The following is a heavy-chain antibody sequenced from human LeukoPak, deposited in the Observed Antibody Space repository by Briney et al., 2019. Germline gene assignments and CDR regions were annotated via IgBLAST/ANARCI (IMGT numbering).Heavy chain of an antibody. D-gene: IGHD2-2*01. Sequence: GGSLRLSCAVSGFTFSTYWMSWVRQAPGEGLEGWPIIKKNGSEENYLDSVKGRFTISRDNAKNSLFLQMNSLRVEDTAVYYCVRGGSLYDFSPAMPDFDYWGQGTRVTVSS. CDR2: IKKNGSEE. CDR3: VRGGSLYDFSPAMPDFDY. J-gene: IGHJ4*02. CDR1: GFTFSTYW. V-gene: IGHV3-7*01.